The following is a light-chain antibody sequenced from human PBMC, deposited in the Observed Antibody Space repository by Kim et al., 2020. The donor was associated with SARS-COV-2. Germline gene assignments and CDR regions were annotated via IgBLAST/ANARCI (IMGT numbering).Light chain of an antibody. CDR1: QSVSTY. Sequence: PGEGATLPCRASQSVSTYLACYQQKPGQAPRLLIYDASNRATGIPDRFSGSGSGTDFTLTISSLESEDFAVYYCQQRSNWPPALTFGGGTKVDIK. V-gene: IGKV3-11*01. J-gene: IGKJ4*01. CDR2: DAS. CDR3: QQRSNWPPALT.